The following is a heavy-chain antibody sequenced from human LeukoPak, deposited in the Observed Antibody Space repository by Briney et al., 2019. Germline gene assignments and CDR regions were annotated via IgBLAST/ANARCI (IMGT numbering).Heavy chain of an antibody. D-gene: IGHD2-8*01. J-gene: IGHJ4*02. CDR1: GFTVTNAW. Sequence: GGSLRLSCAASGFTVTNAWFHWVRQAPGKGLEWVGRVKSKTDGGTTDYAAPVKGRFSISRDDSKNTLSLQMNSLKTEDTAVYYCIRRYCTNGVCYFDYWGQGTLVTVSS. CDR2: VKSKTDGGTT. CDR3: IRRYCTNGVCYFDY. V-gene: IGHV3-15*01.